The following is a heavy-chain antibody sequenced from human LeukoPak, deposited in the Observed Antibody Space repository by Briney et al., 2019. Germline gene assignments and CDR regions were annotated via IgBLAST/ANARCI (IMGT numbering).Heavy chain of an antibody. V-gene: IGHV1-2*02. CDR2: INPNSGDT. J-gene: IGHJ4*02. CDR1: GYTFTDDY. D-gene: IGHD3-10*02. CDR3: ARDLRGNTMFFDY. Sequence: VASVKVPCKASGYTFTDDYVHWVRQAPGQGPEWMGWINPNSGDTHYPQRFQGRVTLTSDTSISTAYMELSRLSPDDTAFYYCARDLRGNTMFFDYWGQGTLVTVSS.